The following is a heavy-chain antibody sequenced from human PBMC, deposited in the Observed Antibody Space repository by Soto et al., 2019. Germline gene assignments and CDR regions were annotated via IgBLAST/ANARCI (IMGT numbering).Heavy chain of an antibody. V-gene: IGHV1-46*01. J-gene: IGHJ3*02. CDR3: AAESWYNWNYFWRPYAFDI. CDR1: GYSFITYF. CDR2: INPSRGTT. Sequence: GASVKVSCKASGYSFITYFMHWVRQAPGQGLEWMGVINPSRGTTNYAQKFQERVTMTRDMSTSTVYMELSSLRSEDTAVYYCAAESWYNWNYFWRPYAFDIWGQGTMVTVSS. D-gene: IGHD1-7*01.